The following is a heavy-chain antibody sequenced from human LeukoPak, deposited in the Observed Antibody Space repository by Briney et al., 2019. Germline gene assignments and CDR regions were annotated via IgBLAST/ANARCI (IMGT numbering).Heavy chain of an antibody. J-gene: IGHJ4*02. CDR3: ARGSIAAAGAFDY. Sequence: GASVKVSCKASGYTFTGYYMHWVRQAPGQGLEWMGWINPNSGGTNYAQKFQGRVTMTRDTSISTAYMELSRLRSDDTAVYYCARGSIAAAGAFDYWGQGTLVTVSS. CDR1: GYTFTGYY. V-gene: IGHV1-2*02. CDR2: INPNSGGT. D-gene: IGHD6-13*01.